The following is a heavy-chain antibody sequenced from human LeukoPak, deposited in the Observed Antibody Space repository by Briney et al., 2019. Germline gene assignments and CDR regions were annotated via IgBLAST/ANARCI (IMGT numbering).Heavy chain of an antibody. D-gene: IGHD3-10*01. J-gene: IGHJ4*02. CDR3: ARGSTMVPGVEYFDY. CDR2: ISSSSSYI. CDR1: GFTFSSYS. V-gene: IGHV3-21*01. Sequence: GGSLRLSFAASGFTFSSYSMNWVRQAPGKGLEWVSSISSSSSYIYYADSVKGRFTISRDNAKNSLYLQMNSLRAEDTAVYYCARGSTMVPGVEYFDYWGQGTLVTVSS.